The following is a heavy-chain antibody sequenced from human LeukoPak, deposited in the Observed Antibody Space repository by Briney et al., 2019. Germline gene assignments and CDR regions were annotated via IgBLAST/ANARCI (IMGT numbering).Heavy chain of an antibody. D-gene: IGHD6-19*01. J-gene: IGHJ6*03. V-gene: IGHV4-39*07. CDR3: ARGPPSYSSGWWPEYYYYYYMDV. CDR1: GGSISISSYY. Sequence: KPSETLSLTCTVSGGSISISSYYWGWIRHPPGKGLEWIGSIYYSGSTYYNPSLKSRVTISVDTSKNQFSLKLSSVTAADTAVYYCARGPPSYSSGWWPEYYYYYYMDVWGKGTTVTVSS. CDR2: IYYSGST.